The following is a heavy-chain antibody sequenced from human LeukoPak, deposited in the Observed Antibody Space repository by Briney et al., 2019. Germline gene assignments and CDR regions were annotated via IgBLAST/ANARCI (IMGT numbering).Heavy chain of an antibody. CDR1: GYTFTDYY. Sequence: ASVKVSRQASGYTFTDYYMHWVRQAPGQGLDWVGWINPTSGATNYAQKFQGRVTMTRDTSNNTSYMELSRLRSDDTAVYYCAREFRTTTWSFDAFDLWGQGTMVTVSS. CDR2: INPTSGAT. J-gene: IGHJ3*01. V-gene: IGHV1-2*02. D-gene: IGHD1/OR15-1a*01. CDR3: AREFRTTTWSFDAFDL.